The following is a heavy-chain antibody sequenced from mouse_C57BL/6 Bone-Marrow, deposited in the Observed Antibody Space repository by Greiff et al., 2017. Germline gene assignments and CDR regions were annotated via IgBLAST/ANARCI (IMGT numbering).Heavy chain of an antibody. J-gene: IGHJ3*01. CDR1: GYTFTSYW. Sequence: QVQLQQSGAELVKPGASVKLSCKASGYTFTSYWMHWVKQRPGQGLEWIGMIHPNSGSTNYNEKFKSKATLTVDKSSSTAYMQLSSLTSEDSAVYYCARWVTTVVPFAYWGQGTLVTVSA. V-gene: IGHV1-64*01. D-gene: IGHD1-1*01. CDR2: IHPNSGST. CDR3: ARWVTTVVPFAY.